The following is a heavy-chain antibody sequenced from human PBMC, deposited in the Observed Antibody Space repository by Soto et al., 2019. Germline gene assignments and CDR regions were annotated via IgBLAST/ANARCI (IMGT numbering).Heavy chain of an antibody. CDR3: ARGDTAIYYYYYGMDV. D-gene: IGHD5-18*01. CDR2: IIPIFGTA. CDR1: GCTFSSYA. V-gene: IGHV1-69*13. Sequence: GASVKVSCKASGCTFSSYAISWVRQAPGQGLEWMGGIIPIFGTANYAQKFQGRVTITADESTSTAYMELSSLRSEDTAVYYCARGDTAIYYYYYGMDVWGQGTTVTVSS. J-gene: IGHJ6*02.